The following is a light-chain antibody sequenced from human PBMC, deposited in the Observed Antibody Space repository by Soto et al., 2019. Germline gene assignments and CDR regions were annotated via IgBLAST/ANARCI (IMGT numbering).Light chain of an antibody. J-gene: IGLJ1*01. CDR1: SSSIGSNY. Sequence: QSVLTQPPSVSAAPGQMVTISCSGSSSSIGSNYVSWYQQVPGTAPKLLIYDDDKRPSGIPDRFSGSKSGTSATLGITGFQTGDEADYYCGSWDSSLSAYVFGTGTKVTVL. CDR2: DDD. V-gene: IGLV1-51*01. CDR3: GSWDSSLSAYV.